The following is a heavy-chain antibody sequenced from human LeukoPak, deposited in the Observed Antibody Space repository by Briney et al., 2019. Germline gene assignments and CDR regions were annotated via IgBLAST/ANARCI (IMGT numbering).Heavy chain of an antibody. Sequence: GGSLRLSCAASGFTFSSYAMSWVRQAPGKGLEWVSAISGRGGSTYYADSVKGRFTISRDNSKNTLYLQMHSLKAEDPAVYYRAKGWVVRGVPLSRSRYYYYYGMDVWGQGTTVTVSS. D-gene: IGHD3-10*01. J-gene: IGHJ6*02. CDR2: ISGRGGST. CDR1: GFTFSSYA. CDR3: AKGWVVRGVPLSRSRYYYYYGMDV. V-gene: IGHV3-23*01.